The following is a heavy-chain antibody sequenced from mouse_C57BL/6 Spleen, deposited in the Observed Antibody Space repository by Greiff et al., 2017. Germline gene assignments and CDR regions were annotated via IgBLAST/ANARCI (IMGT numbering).Heavy chain of an antibody. D-gene: IGHD1-1*01. Sequence: EVMLVESVAELVRPGASVKLSCTASGFNIKNTYMHWVKQRPEQGLEWIGRIDPANGNTKYAPKFQGKATITADTSSNTAYLQLSSLTSEDTAIYYCARGIYYGSSYVGYWGQGTTLTVSS. CDR1: GFNIKNTY. CDR2: IDPANGNT. CDR3: ARGIYYGSSYVGY. J-gene: IGHJ2*01. V-gene: IGHV14-3*01.